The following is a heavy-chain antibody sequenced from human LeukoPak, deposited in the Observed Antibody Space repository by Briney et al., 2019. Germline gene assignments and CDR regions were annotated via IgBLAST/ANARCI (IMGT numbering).Heavy chain of an antibody. D-gene: IGHD2-2*01. Sequence: GGSLRLSCAASGFTFSSYEMNWVRQAPGKGLEWVSYISSSGSTIYYADSVKGRFTISRDNAKNSLYLQMNSLRAEDAAVYYCARGVVPAANVDFGFDYWGQGTLVTVSS. CDR3: ARGVVPAANVDFGFDY. J-gene: IGHJ4*02. V-gene: IGHV3-48*03. CDR1: GFTFSSYE. CDR2: ISSSGSTI.